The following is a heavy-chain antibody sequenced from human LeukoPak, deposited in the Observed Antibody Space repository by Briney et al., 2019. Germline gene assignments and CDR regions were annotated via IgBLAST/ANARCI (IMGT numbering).Heavy chain of an antibody. CDR1: GYSFTSYW. CDR3: ARLGLCSGGNCYGGDY. CDR2: MYPGDSDT. D-gene: IGHD2-15*01. J-gene: IGHJ4*02. Sequence: GESLKISCKGSGYSFTSYWIGWVRQMPGKGLEWMGIMYPGDSDTRYSPSFQGQVTISVDKSISTAYLQWSSLKASDTAMYYYARLGLCSGGNCYGGDYWGQGTLVTVSS. V-gene: IGHV5-51*01.